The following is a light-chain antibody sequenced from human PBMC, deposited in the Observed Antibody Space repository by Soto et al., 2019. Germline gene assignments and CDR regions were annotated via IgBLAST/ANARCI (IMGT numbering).Light chain of an antibody. CDR3: QQTNSVPLT. CDR1: QDISNY. V-gene: IGKV1-12*01. Sequence: DIQMTQSPSSVSASVGDRVTITCRASQDISNYLAWYQQKPGKAPNLLIYSASSLQSGVPTKFSGSGSGTAFTLTISSLQPEDVATYYCQQTNSVPLTFGGGTKVEIK. J-gene: IGKJ4*01. CDR2: SAS.